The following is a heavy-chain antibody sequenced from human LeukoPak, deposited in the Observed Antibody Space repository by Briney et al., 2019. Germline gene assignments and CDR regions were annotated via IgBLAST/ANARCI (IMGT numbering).Heavy chain of an antibody. CDR3: ARVASSGWYYFDY. Sequence: ASVKVSCKASGYTFTSYDINWVRQATGQELERMGWMDPNSGSAGYAQKFQGRVTMTWNASISTAYMELSSLRSEDTAVYYCARVASSGWYYFDYWGQGTLVTVSS. V-gene: IGHV1-8*02. J-gene: IGHJ4*02. CDR1: GYTFTSYD. CDR2: MDPNSGSA. D-gene: IGHD6-19*01.